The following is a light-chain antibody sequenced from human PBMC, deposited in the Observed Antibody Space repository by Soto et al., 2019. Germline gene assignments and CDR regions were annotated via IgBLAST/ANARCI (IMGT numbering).Light chain of an antibody. Sequence: EIVLTQSPATLSSFPGDRVTLSCRASQYINTRLAWYQHRPGQAPRLLIYQTSLSAAGIPARFSASGSGTDFTLTISDVQPEDFALYYCHQRQSWPRTFGQGT. CDR3: HQRQSWPRT. CDR2: QTS. CDR1: QYINTR. V-gene: IGKV3-11*01. J-gene: IGKJ1*01.